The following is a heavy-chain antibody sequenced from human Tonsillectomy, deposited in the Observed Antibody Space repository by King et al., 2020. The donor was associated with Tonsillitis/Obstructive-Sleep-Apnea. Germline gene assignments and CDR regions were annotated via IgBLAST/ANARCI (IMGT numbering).Heavy chain of an antibody. J-gene: IGHJ4*02. CDR3: AREDCLRARIVMGAGFDY. CDR2: INHSGST. CDR1: VGSLSGYY. D-gene: IGHD5/OR15-5a*01. Sequence: VQLQQWGAGLLKPSETLSLTCAVYVGSLSGYYWSWIRQPPGKGLEWIGEINHSGSTNYNPSLKSRVTISMDTSKKQFSLKLSAVTAADKAVYYCAREDCLRARIVMGAGFDYWGQGTLVTVSS. V-gene: IGHV4-34*01.